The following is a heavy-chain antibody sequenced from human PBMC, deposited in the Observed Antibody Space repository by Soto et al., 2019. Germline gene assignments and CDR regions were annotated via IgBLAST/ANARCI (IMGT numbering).Heavy chain of an antibody. D-gene: IGHD2-2*01. V-gene: IGHV3-30*18. J-gene: IGHJ4*02. CDR2: ISYDGSNK. Sequence: QVQLVESGGGVVQPGRSLRLPCAASGFTFSSYAMNWVRQAPGKGLEWVAFISYDGSNKYYADSVKGRFTISRDNSKNTLYMQMNSLRAEDTAVYYCAKDGDIVLVPAAHLDYWGQGTLVTVSS. CDR1: GFTFSSYA. CDR3: AKDGDIVLVPAAHLDY.